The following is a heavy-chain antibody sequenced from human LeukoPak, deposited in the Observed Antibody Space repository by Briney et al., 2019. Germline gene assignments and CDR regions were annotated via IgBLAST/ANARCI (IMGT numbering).Heavy chain of an antibody. D-gene: IGHD2-8*02. V-gene: IGHV1-46*01. CDR1: GYTFTSYY. CDR3: ARWRGGVFTYYYGMDV. CDR2: INPSGGST. Sequence: ASVKVSCKAFGYTFTSYYMHWVRQAPGQGLEWMGLINPSGGSTSYAQKFQGRVTMTRDTSTSTVYMELSSLRSGDTAVYYCARWRGGVFTYYYGMDVWGQGTTVTVSS. J-gene: IGHJ6*02.